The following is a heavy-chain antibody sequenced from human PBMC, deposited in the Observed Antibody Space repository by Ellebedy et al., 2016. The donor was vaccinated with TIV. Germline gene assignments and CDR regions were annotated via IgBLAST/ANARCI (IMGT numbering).Heavy chain of an antibody. CDR3: AKIRAQWEPLDY. D-gene: IGHD1-26*01. CDR2: ISDSGGNT. Sequence: GESLKISXAASGFPFSSYAMSWVRQAPGKGLEWVSSISDSGGNTYYIDSVKGRFTISRDNSKNTLYLQMNSLRAEDTAVYYCAKIRAQWEPLDYWGQGTLVTVSS. V-gene: IGHV3-23*01. J-gene: IGHJ4*02. CDR1: GFPFSSYA.